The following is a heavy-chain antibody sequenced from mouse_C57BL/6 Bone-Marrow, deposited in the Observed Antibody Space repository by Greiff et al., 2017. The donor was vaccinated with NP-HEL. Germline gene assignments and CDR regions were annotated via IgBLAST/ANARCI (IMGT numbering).Heavy chain of an antibody. D-gene: IGHD1-1*01. Sequence: QVQLKQSGAELVKPGASVKLSCKASGYTFTSYWMHWVKQRPGRGLEWIGRIDPNSGGTKYNEKFKSKATLTVDKPSSTAYMQLSSLTSEDSAVYYCATFYYGSYYYAMDYWGQGTSVTVSS. CDR2: IDPNSGGT. V-gene: IGHV1-72*01. J-gene: IGHJ4*01. CDR1: GYTFTSYW. CDR3: ATFYYGSYYYAMDY.